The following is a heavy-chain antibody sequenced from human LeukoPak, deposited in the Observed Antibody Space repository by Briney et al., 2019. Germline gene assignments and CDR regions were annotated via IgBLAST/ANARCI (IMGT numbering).Heavy chain of an antibody. V-gene: IGHV4-34*01. Sequence: SETLSLTCAVYGGSFSGYYWSWIRQPPGKGLEWIGEINHSGSTNYNPSLKSRVTISVDTSKNQFSLKLSSVTAADTAVYYCARDPQSYNWLVRMERFDPWGQGTLVTVSS. CDR3: ARDPQSYNWLVRMERFDP. CDR1: GGSFSGYY. CDR2: INHSGST. D-gene: IGHD1-1*01. J-gene: IGHJ5*02.